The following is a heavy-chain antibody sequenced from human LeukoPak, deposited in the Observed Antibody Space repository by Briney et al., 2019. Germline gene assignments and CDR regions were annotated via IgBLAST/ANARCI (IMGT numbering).Heavy chain of an antibody. CDR2: INPNSGGT. CDR1: GYTFTSNG. CDR3: ARGEYSSGWYSSFDY. V-gene: IGHV1-2*02. D-gene: IGHD6-19*01. J-gene: IGHJ4*02. Sequence: ASVKVSCKASGYTFTSNGISWVRQAPGQGLEWMGWINPNSGGTNYAQKFQGRVTMTRDTSISTAYMELSRLRSDDTAVYYCARGEYSSGWYSSFDYWGQGTLVTVSS.